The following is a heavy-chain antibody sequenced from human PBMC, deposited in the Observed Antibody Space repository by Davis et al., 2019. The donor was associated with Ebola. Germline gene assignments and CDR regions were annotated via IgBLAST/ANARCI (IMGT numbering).Heavy chain of an antibody. CDR3: AKAKEWIRFSDYYYGMDV. J-gene: IGHJ6*02. V-gene: IGHV3-30*18. D-gene: IGHD5-12*01. Sequence: PGGSLRLSCAASGFTFSSYGMHWVRQAPGKGLEWVAVISYDGSNKYYADSVKGRFTISRDNSKNTLYLQMNSLRAEDTAVYYCAKAKEWIRFSDYYYGMDVWGQGTTVTVSS. CDR2: ISYDGSNK. CDR1: GFTFSSYG.